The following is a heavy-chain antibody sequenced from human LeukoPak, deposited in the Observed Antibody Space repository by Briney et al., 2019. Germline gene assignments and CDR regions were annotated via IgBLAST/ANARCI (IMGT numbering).Heavy chain of an antibody. CDR2: IIPIFGTA. CDR3: ARQRDYYDSSGSTHYFDY. J-gene: IGHJ4*02. D-gene: IGHD3-22*01. Sequence: SVKVSCKASGGTFSSYAISWVRQAPGQGLEWMGGIIPIFGTANYAQKFQGRVTITTDESTSTAYMELSSLRSEDTAVYYCARQRDYYDSSGSTHYFDYWGLGTLVTVSS. V-gene: IGHV1-69*05. CDR1: GGTFSSYA.